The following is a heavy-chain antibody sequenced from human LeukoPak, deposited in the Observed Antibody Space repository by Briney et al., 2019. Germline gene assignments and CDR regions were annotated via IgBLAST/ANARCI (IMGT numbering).Heavy chain of an antibody. V-gene: IGHV4-34*01. CDR1: GGSFSGYY. Sequence: PSETLSLTCAVYGGSFSGYYWSWIRQPPGKGLEWIGEINHSGSTNYNPSLKSRVTISVDTFKNQFSLKLTSVTAADTAVYFCARHDGYNYARIDYWGQGTLVTVSS. CDR3: ARHDGYNYARIDY. J-gene: IGHJ4*02. CDR2: INHSGST. D-gene: IGHD5-18*01.